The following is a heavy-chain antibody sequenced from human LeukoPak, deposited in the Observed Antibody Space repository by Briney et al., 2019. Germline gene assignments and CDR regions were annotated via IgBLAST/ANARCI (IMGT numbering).Heavy chain of an antibody. CDR1: GFTFDDYA. CDR2: ISWNSGSI. Sequence: GGSLRLSCAASGFTFDDYAMHWVRQAPGKGLEWVSGISWNSGSIGYADSVKGRFTISRDNAKNSLYLQMNSLRAEDTALYYCAKSPYYDILTGYYFDYWGQGTLVTVSS. J-gene: IGHJ4*02. V-gene: IGHV3-9*01. CDR3: AKSPYYDILTGYYFDY. D-gene: IGHD3-9*01.